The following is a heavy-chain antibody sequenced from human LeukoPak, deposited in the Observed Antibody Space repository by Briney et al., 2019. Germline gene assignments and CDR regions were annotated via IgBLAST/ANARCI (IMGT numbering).Heavy chain of an antibody. CDR1: GFTFSDYY. V-gene: IGHV3-11*06. J-gene: IGHJ3*02. CDR3: AAPGGYAAFDI. CDR2: ISSSSSYT. D-gene: IGHD2-15*01. Sequence: GGSLRLSCAASGFTFSDYYMSWIRQAPGKRLEWVSYISSSSSYTNFADSVKGRFTISRDNAKNSLYLQMNSLRAEDTAVYYCAAPGGYAAFDIWGQGTMVTVSS.